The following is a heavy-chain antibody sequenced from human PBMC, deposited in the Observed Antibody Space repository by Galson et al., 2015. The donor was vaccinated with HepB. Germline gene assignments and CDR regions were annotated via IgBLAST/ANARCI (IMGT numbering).Heavy chain of an antibody. CDR1: GFTFTSSA. CDR3: AAARITIFGPRFDP. CDR2: IVVGSGNT. Sequence: SVKVSCKASGFTFTSSAVQWVRQARGQRLEWIGWIVVGSGNTNYAQKFQERVTITRDMSTSTAYMELSSLRSEDTAVYYCAAARITIFGPRFDPWGQGTLVTVSS. J-gene: IGHJ5*02. V-gene: IGHV1-58*01. D-gene: IGHD3-3*01.